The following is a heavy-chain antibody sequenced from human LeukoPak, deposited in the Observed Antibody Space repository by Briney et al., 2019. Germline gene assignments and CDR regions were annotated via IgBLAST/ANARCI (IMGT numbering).Heavy chain of an antibody. Sequence: PSETLSLTCTVSGGSISSGSYYWSWIRQPAGKGLEWIGRIHTSGSTNYNPSLKSRVTISVDTSKNQFSLKLSSVTAADTAVYYLARDPGRWLQFGFDYWGQGTLVTVSS. D-gene: IGHD5-24*01. V-gene: IGHV4-61*02. CDR3: ARDPGRWLQFGFDY. CDR1: GGSISSGSYY. J-gene: IGHJ4*02. CDR2: IHTSGST.